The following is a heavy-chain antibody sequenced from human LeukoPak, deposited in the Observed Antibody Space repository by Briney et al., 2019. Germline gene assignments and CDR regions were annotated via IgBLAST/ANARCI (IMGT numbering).Heavy chain of an antibody. J-gene: IGHJ4*02. Sequence: GGSLRLSCAASRFTFSSFWMSWVRQAPGKGLEWVANIKQDGSEKYYVDSVKGRFTISRDNAKNSLYLQMNSLRAEDTAVYYCARAWYSSSWYLPFDYWGQGTLVTVSA. CDR1: RFTFSSFW. V-gene: IGHV3-7*01. D-gene: IGHD6-13*01. CDR3: ARAWYSSSWYLPFDY. CDR2: IKQDGSEK.